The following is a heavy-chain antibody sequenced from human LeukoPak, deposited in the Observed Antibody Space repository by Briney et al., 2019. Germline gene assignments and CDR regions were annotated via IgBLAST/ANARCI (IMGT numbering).Heavy chain of an antibody. CDR3: ETNAVLWFGELTHPFDY. V-gene: IGHV1-24*01. CDR2: FDPEDGET. D-gene: IGHD3-10*01. Sequence: ASVKVSCKVSGYTLTKLSMHWVRQAPGKGLEWMGGFDPEDGETIYAQKFQGRVTMTEDTSTDTAYMELSSLRSEDTAVYYCETNAVLWFGELTHPFDYWGQGTLVTVSS. CDR1: GYTLTKLS. J-gene: IGHJ4*02.